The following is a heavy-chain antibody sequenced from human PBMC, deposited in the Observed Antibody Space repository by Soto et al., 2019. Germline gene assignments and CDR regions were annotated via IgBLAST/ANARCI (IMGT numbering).Heavy chain of an antibody. CDR2: ISSSSSYI. D-gene: IGHD2-2*01. CDR1: GFTFSSYS. J-gene: IGHJ4*02. Sequence: EVQLVESGGGLVKPGGSLRLSCAASGFTFSSYSMNWVRQAPGKGLEWVSSISSSSSYIYYADSVKGRFTISRDNAKNSLYLQMNSLRAEDTAVYYCAREVEWGYCSSTSCYYFDYWGQGTLVTVSS. CDR3: AREVEWGYCSSTSCYYFDY. V-gene: IGHV3-21*01.